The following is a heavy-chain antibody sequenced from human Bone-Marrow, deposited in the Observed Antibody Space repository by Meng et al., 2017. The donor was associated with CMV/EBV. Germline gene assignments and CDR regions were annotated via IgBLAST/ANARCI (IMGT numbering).Heavy chain of an antibody. J-gene: IGHJ5*02. CDR1: GFTFSSYA. Sequence: GGSLRLSCAASGFTFSSYAMHWVRQAPGKGLEWVAVISYDGSNKYYGDSVKGRFTISRDNSKNTLYLQMNSLRAEDTAVYYCARGRVGGLDCSGGSCYSPPWGQGTLVTVSS. D-gene: IGHD2-15*01. CDR3: ARGRVGGLDCSGGSCYSPP. CDR2: ISYDGSNK. V-gene: IGHV3-30-3*01.